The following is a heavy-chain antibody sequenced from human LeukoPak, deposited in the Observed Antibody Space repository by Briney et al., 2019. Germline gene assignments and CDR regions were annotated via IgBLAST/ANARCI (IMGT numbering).Heavy chain of an antibody. CDR2: ISWNSGSI. Sequence: PGRSLRLSCAASGFTFDDYAMHWVRQAPGKGLEWVSGISWNSGSIGYADSVKGRFTISRDNAKNSLYLQMNSLRAEDTAVFFCARIAAMLRGDYSFYYMEVWGKGTTVTISS. D-gene: IGHD3-10*01. J-gene: IGHJ6*03. CDR1: GFTFDDYA. CDR3: ARIAAMLRGDYSFYYMEV. V-gene: IGHV3-9*01.